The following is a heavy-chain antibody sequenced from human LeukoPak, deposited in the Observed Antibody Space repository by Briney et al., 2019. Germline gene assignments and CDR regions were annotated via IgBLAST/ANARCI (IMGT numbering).Heavy chain of an antibody. D-gene: IGHD6-13*01. J-gene: IGHJ4*02. CDR3: ARRGYSSSWYEDY. Sequence: VASVKVSCKAFGYTFSSHAMNWVRQAPGQGLEWMGGIIPIFGTANYAQKFQGRVTITADESTSTACMELSSLRSEDTAVYYCARRGYSSSWYEDYWGQGTLVTVSS. V-gene: IGHV1-69*13. CDR1: GYTFSSHA. CDR2: IIPIFGTA.